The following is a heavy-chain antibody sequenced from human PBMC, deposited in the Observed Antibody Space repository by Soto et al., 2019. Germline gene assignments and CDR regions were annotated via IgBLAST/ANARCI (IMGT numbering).Heavy chain of an antibody. Sequence: PGGSLRLSCAASGFTFSSYEMNWVRQAPGKGLEWVSYISSSGSTIYYADSVKGRFTISRDNAKNSLYLQMNSLRAEDTAVYYWARVIPMVWGGSVSWLGPWGQGTLVTVSS. CDR1: GFTFSSYE. J-gene: IGHJ5*01. CDR3: ARVIPMVWGGSVSWLGP. V-gene: IGHV3-48*03. CDR2: ISSSGSTI. D-gene: IGHD3-10*01.